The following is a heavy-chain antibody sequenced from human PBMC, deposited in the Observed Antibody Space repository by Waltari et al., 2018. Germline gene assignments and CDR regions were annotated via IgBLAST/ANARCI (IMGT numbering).Heavy chain of an antibody. CDR3: VKDVLSDCGGDCYSEH. V-gene: IGHV3-9*01. CDR1: GFTLEAYA. Sequence: EVQLVESGGGLVQPGRSLRLSCAASGFTLEAYAVLWVRQAPGKGLEWVAGIGWNSESIGYADSVQGRFTISRDNAKNSMFLQIHSLRPEDTALYYCVKDVLSDCGGDCYSEHWGQGTLLTVSS. J-gene: IGHJ4*02. CDR2: IGWNSESI. D-gene: IGHD2-21*02.